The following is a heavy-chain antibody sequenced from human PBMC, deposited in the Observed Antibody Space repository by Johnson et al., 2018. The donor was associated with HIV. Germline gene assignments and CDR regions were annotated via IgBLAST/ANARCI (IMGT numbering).Heavy chain of an antibody. CDR3: ARDEGPYSSSWTHAFDI. V-gene: IGHV3-7*01. D-gene: IGHD6-13*01. CDR1: GFTFSSYW. Sequence: VQLVESGGGLVQPGGSLRLSCAASGFTFSSYWMSWVRQAPGKGLEWVASIKQDGSEKYYVDSVKGRFTISRDNSKNTLYRQMGSLRAEDMAVYYCARDEGPYSSSWTHAFDIWGQGTMVTVSS. J-gene: IGHJ3*02. CDR2: IKQDGSEK.